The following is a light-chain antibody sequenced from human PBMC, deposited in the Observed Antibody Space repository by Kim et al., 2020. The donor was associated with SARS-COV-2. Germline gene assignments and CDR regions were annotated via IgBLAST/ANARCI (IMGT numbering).Light chain of an antibody. CDR3: QQLNSYPPWT. CDR1: QGISSY. CDR2: AAS. J-gene: IGKJ1*01. Sequence: SVGDRATSTCRASQGISSYLAWYQQKPGKAPKLLIYAASTLQSGVPSRFSGSGSGTDFTLTISSLQPEDFATYYCQQLNSYPPWTFGQGTKVDIK. V-gene: IGKV1-9*01.